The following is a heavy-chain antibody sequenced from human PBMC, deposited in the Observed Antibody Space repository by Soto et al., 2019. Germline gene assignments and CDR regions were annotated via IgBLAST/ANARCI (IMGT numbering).Heavy chain of an antibody. CDR3: ARLGYSYGYPDYYGMDV. Sequence: SETLSLTCTVSGVSISSSSYYWGWIRQPPGKGLEWIGSIYYSGSTYYNPSPKSRVTISVDTSKNQFSLKLSSVTAADTAVYYCARLGYSYGYPDYYGMDVWGQGTTVTVSS. J-gene: IGHJ6*02. V-gene: IGHV4-39*01. CDR2: IYYSGST. CDR1: GVSISSSSYY. D-gene: IGHD5-18*01.